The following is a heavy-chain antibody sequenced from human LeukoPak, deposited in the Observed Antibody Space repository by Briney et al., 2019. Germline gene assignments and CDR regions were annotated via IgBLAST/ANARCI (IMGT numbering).Heavy chain of an antibody. CDR3: ARTGKVGATDY. CDR1: GGSISSYY. V-gene: IGHV4-59*01. D-gene: IGHD1-26*01. CDR2: IYYSGST. Sequence: KPSETLSLTCTVSGGSISSYYWSWIRQPPGKGLEWVGYIYYSGSTNYNPSLKSRVTISVDTSKNQFSLKLSSVTAADTAVYYCARTGKVGATDYWGPGTLVTVSS. J-gene: IGHJ4*02.